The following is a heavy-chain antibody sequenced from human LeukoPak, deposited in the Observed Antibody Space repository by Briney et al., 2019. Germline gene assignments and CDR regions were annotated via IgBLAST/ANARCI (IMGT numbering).Heavy chain of an antibody. CDR1: GFTFSDYD. D-gene: IGHD3/OR15-3a*01. CDR3: ARTHRSDWCRD. V-gene: IGHV3-11*06. CDR2: ISSSSRYT. Sequence: PGGSLRLACAASGFTFSDYDMSWVRQAPGKGREWVSYISSSSRYTNYAECVKGRFTISRDNAKNSLYLQTNSLRAEDTAVYYCARTHRSDWCRDWGQGTLVTVSS. J-gene: IGHJ4*02.